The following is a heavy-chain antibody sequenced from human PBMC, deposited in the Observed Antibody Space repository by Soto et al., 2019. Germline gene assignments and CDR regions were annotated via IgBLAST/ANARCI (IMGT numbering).Heavy chain of an antibody. Sequence: QVQLVESGGGVVQPGRSRILSCAASVFTFSSYGMHWVRQAPGKGLEWMAVIWYDGNSKDYGDSVRGRFTVSRDNSKNTLYLQMDSLRAEDTAVYYCARDSSSGEGFGFWGQGTLVTVSS. CDR1: VFTFSSYG. CDR3: ARDSSSGEGFGF. V-gene: IGHV3-33*01. D-gene: IGHD7-27*01. CDR2: IWYDGNSK. J-gene: IGHJ4*02.